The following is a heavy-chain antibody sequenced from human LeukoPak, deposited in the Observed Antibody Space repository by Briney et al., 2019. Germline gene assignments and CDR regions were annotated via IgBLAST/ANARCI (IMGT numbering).Heavy chain of an antibody. CDR2: IYYSGST. V-gene: IGHV4-39*07. J-gene: IGHJ3*02. D-gene: IGHD1-26*01. CDR3: ARRVWGTDAFDI. CDR1: GGSISSSSYY. Sequence: SETLSLTCTVSGGSISSSSYYWGWFRQPPEKGLEWIGNIYYSGSTYYNPSLKSRVTISVDTSKNQFSLKLSSVTAADTAVYYCARRVWGTDAFDIWGQGTMVTVSS.